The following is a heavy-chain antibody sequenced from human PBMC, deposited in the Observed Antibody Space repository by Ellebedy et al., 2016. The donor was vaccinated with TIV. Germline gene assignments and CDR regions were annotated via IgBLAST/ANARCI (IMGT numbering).Heavy chain of an antibody. V-gene: IGHV1-18*01. J-gene: IGHJ4*02. CDR3: ARFDHSGDYVSDY. Sequence: ASVKVSCKASGYTFRKCGVSWVRQAPGQGLEWMGWVNPHNGNPNYAQKFQGRFTWTTDTSTSTAYMDLRSLRSDDTAVYFCARFDHSGDYVSDYWGQGTLVTVSS. D-gene: IGHD4-17*01. CDR2: VNPHNGNP. CDR1: GYTFRKCG.